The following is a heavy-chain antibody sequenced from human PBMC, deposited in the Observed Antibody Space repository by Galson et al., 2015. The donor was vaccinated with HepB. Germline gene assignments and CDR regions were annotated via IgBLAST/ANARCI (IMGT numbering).Heavy chain of an antibody. CDR3: AHRFYDSSAWGYFQH. CDR2: IYWDDDK. CDR1: GFSLSTSGVG. Sequence: PALVKPTQTLTLTCTFSGFSLSTSGVGVGWIRQPPGKALEWLALIYWDDDKRYSPSLKSRLTITKDTSKNQVVLTMTNMDPVDTATYYCAHRFYDSSAWGYFQHWGQGTLVTVSS. D-gene: IGHD3-22*01. J-gene: IGHJ1*01. V-gene: IGHV2-5*02.